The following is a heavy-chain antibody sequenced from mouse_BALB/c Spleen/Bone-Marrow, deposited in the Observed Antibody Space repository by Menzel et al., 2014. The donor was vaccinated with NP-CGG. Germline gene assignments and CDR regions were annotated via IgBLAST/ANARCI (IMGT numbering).Heavy chain of an antibody. CDR1: GYAFTNYL. Sequence: VQLQQSGTELVRPGTSVKVSCKASGYAFTNYLIAWVKQRPGQGLEWIGVINPGSGDTSYNEKFRGKATLTADKSSSTAYMQLSSLTSDDSAAYFCARNANWLFAYWGQGTLVTVSA. CDR2: INPGSGDT. D-gene: IGHD4-1*01. V-gene: IGHV1-54*01. J-gene: IGHJ3*01. CDR3: ARNANWLFAY.